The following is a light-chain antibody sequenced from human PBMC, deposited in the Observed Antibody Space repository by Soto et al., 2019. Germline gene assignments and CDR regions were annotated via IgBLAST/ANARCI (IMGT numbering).Light chain of an antibody. J-gene: IGLJ7*01. CDR2: EVN. CDR1: SSDVGYYNS. V-gene: IGLV2-8*01. Sequence: QSALTQPPSASGSPGQSVTISCTATSSDVGYYNSVCWHQQHPGKAPKLMIYEVNKRATGVPDRFSGSKSGNTASLTVSGLQAEDEADYYCSSYAGSYTFVFGTGTQLTVL. CDR3: SSYAGSYTFV.